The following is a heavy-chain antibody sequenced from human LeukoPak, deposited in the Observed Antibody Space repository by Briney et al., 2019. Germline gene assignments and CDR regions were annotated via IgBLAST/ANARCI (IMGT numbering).Heavy chain of an antibody. CDR2: ISWNSGSI. Sequence: GRSLRLSCAASGFIFDDYAMHWVRQAPGKGLEWVSGISWNSGSIGYADSVKGRFTISRDNAKNSLYLQMNSLRAEDTALYYCAKAGDYDILTGYYRAYYYYGMDVWAKGPRSPSP. CDR3: AKAGDYDILTGYYRAYYYYGMDV. J-gene: IGHJ6*02. D-gene: IGHD3-9*01. CDR1: GFIFDDYA. V-gene: IGHV3-9*01.